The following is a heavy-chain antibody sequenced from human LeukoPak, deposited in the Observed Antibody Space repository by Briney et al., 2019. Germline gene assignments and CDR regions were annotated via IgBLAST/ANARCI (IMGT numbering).Heavy chain of an antibody. J-gene: IGHJ4*02. D-gene: IGHD2-2*01. Sequence: SETPSLTCTVSGGSINSSNYYWGWIRQPPGKGLEWIGSIYYSGNTYYNPSLKSQVTISVDTSKNQFSLKLSSVTAADTAVYYCARLDIGYCSSTSCYFDYWGQGTLVTVSS. CDR3: ARLDIGYCSSTSCYFDY. CDR1: GGSINSSNYY. CDR2: IYYSGNT. V-gene: IGHV4-39*01.